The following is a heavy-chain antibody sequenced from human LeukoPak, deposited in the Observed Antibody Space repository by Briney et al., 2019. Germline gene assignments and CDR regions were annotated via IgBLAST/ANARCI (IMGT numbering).Heavy chain of an antibody. J-gene: IGHJ4*02. Sequence: GGSLRLSCAASGFTFSSYAMHWVRQAPGKGLEWVSYISSSSSTIYYADSVKGRFTISRDNAKNSLYLQMNSLRAEDTAVYYCAREARDSSGYYYVDDYWGQGTLVTVSS. CDR3: AREARDSSGYYYVDDY. CDR1: GFTFSSYA. D-gene: IGHD3-22*01. CDR2: ISSSSSTI. V-gene: IGHV3-48*01.